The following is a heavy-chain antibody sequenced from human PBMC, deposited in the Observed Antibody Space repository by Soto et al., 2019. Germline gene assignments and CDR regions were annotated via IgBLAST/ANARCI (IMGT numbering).Heavy chain of an antibody. J-gene: IGHJ4*02. D-gene: IGHD2-21*02. Sequence: PVKVSCKASGESFSSYVISWVRQAPGQGLEWMGGIIPIFGTANYAQKFQGRVTITADKSTSTAYMELSSLRSENTAVYYCAFGGVTAMSRMAANNRGQGALGTVSS. CDR2: IIPIFGTA. CDR1: GESFSSYV. V-gene: IGHV1-69*06. CDR3: AFGGVTAMSRMAANN.